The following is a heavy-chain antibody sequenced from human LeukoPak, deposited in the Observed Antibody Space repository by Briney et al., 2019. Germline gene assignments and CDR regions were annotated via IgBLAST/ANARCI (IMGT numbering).Heavy chain of an antibody. D-gene: IGHD1-1*01. V-gene: IGHV4-59*01. J-gene: IGHJ6*02. Sequence: SETLSLTCTVSGGSISSYYWSWIRQPPGKGLEWIGYICDSGSTNYNPSLKSRVTISVDTSKNQFSLKLSSVTAADTAVYYCARVGGTNYYYYGMDVWGQGTTVTVSS. CDR2: ICDSGST. CDR1: GGSISSYY. CDR3: ARVGGTNYYYYGMDV.